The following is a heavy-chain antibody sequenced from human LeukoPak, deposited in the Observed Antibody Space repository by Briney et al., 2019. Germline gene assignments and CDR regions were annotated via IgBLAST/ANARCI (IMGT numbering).Heavy chain of an antibody. D-gene: IGHD1-26*01. V-gene: IGHV4-38-2*02. CDR2: IYYSGST. CDR1: GYSITSGYY. CDR3: ARHRSGTYYAWYFFDS. J-gene: IGHJ4*02. Sequence: SETLSLTCTVSGYSITSGYYWGWIRQPPGKGLEWIGSIYYSGSTYYNPSLKSRVTISVDTSKNQFSLKLSSVTAADTAVYYCARHRSGTYYAWYFFDSLGQGTLVTGSS.